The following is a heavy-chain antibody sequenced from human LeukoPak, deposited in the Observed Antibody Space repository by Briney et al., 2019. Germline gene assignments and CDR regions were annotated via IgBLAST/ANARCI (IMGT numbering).Heavy chain of an antibody. V-gene: IGHV1-2*02. CDR1: GYTFTSYG. CDR2: INPNSGGT. Sequence: ASVKVSCKASGYTFTSYGISWVRQAPGQGLEWMGWINPNSGGTNYAQKFQGRVTMTRDTSISTAYMELSRLRSDDTAVYYCARVSVHYYGSGSYLFDYWGQGTLVTVSS. J-gene: IGHJ4*02. D-gene: IGHD3-10*01. CDR3: ARVSVHYYGSGSYLFDY.